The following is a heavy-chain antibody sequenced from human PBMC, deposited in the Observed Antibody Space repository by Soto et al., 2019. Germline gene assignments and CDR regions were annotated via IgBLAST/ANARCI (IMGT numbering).Heavy chain of an antibody. J-gene: IGHJ1*01. D-gene: IGHD2-15*01. CDR2: IYYSGSN. Sequence: SETLSLTCTVSGGSISSYYWSWIRQPPGKGLEWIGCIYYSGSNNYNPSLKSRVTISVDTSKNQLSLKLSSVTAEDTAVYYCASLVYCSGGSCYSGSYFQHWGQGTLVTVSS. CDR3: ASLVYCSGGSCYSGSYFQH. CDR1: GGSISSYY. V-gene: IGHV4-59*08.